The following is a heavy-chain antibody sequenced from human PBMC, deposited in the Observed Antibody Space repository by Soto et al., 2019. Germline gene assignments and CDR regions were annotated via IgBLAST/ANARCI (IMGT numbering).Heavy chain of an antibody. CDR2: IYHSGST. J-gene: IGHJ4*02. CDR1: GGSISSSNW. D-gene: IGHD2-2*01. CDR3: ARGRLVPAVNFDY. V-gene: IGHV4-4*02. Sequence: PSETLSLTCAVSGGSISSSNWWSWVRQPPGKGLEWIGEIYHSGSTNYNPSLKSRVTISVDGSKNQFSLKVKSVTAADTAVYYCARGRLVPAVNFDYWGLGTLVTVSS.